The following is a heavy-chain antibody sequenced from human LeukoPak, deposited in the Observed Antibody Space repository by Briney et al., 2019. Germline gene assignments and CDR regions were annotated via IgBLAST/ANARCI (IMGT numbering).Heavy chain of an antibody. J-gene: IGHJ4*02. V-gene: IGHV3-21*01. D-gene: IGHD3-3*01. CDR1: GFTFSGYS. Sequence: GGSLRLSCAASGFTFSGYSMNWVRQAPGKGLEWGSSISSSSSYIYYADSVKGRFTISRDNAKNSMYLQMNSLRAEDTAVYYCARDGVANYDFWSAPNYWGQGTLVTVSS. CDR2: ISSSSSYI. CDR3: ARDGVANYDFWSAPNY.